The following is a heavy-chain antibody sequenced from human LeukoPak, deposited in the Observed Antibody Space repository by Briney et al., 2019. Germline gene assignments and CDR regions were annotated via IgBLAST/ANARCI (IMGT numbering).Heavy chain of an antibody. Sequence: GGSLRLSCAASGFTFSSYGMHWVRQAPGKGLEWVAFIRYDGSNKYYADSVKGRFTISRDNSKNTLYLQINSLRAEDTAVYYCAKDRAMVRGVIITTDYWGQGTLVTVSS. CDR1: GFTFSSYG. D-gene: IGHD3-10*01. CDR2: IRYDGSNK. J-gene: IGHJ4*02. V-gene: IGHV3-30*02. CDR3: AKDRAMVRGVIITTDY.